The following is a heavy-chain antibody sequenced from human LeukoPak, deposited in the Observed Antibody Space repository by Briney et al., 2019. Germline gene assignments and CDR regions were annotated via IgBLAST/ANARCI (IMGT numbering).Heavy chain of an antibody. CDR2: INPNSGDT. V-gene: IGHV1-2*02. J-gene: IGHJ4*02. CDR1: GYTFTGYY. D-gene: IGHD3-10*01. CDR3: ARDIGSGSYY. Sequence: ASVKVSCKASGYTFTGYYIHWVRQAPGQGLEWMGWINPNSGDTNYAQKFQGRVTMTRDTSINIAYMELSRLRSDDTAVYYCARDIGSGSYYWGQGTLVTVSS.